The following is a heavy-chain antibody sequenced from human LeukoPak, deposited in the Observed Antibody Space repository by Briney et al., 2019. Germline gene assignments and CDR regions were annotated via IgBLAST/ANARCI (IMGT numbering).Heavy chain of an antibody. D-gene: IGHD2-21*02. CDR3: ARQGRIVVVTTTHDAFDI. J-gene: IGHJ3*02. CDR2: IYPGESDA. Sequence: GGSPKILCWGFGYRFTTYWNGRGRQMPGEGVEGLGIIYPGESDARYSPSLQGQVTISVDKSISTAYIQWISLKASGTAMYYCARQGRIVVVTTTHDAFDIWGQGTMVTVSS. CDR1: GYRFTTYW. V-gene: IGHV5-51*01.